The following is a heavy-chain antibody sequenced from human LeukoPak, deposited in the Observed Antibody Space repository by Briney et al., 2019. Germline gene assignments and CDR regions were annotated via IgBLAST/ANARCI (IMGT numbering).Heavy chain of an antibody. CDR3: ARLQNTYYYGSGSFALDY. CDR1: GGSISTYY. CDR2: FYTSGST. D-gene: IGHD3-10*01. Sequence: SETLSLTCTVSGGSISTYYWSWIRQPAGKGLEWIGRFYTSGSTNHNPSLKSRVTMSVDTSKNQFSLKLSSVTAADTAVYYCARLQNTYYYGSGSFALDYWGQGTLVTVSS. J-gene: IGHJ4*02. V-gene: IGHV4-4*07.